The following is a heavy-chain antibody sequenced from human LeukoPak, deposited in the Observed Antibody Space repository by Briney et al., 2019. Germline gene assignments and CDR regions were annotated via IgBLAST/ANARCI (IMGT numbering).Heavy chain of an antibody. V-gene: IGHV6-1*01. D-gene: IGHD3-10*01. J-gene: IGHJ4*02. Sequence: SQTLSLTCAISGDSVSSNSAAWNWIRQSPSRGLEWLGRTYYRSKWYNDYAVSVKSRITINPDTSKNQFSLQLNSVTPEDTAVYYCARDHPPRYYYGSGGHHFDYWGQGTLVTVSS. CDR2: TYYRSKWYN. CDR3: ARDHPPRYYYGSGGHHFDY. CDR1: GDSVSSNSAA.